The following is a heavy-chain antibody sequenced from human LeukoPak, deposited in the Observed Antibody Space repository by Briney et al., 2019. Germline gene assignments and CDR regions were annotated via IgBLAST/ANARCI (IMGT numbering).Heavy chain of an antibody. V-gene: IGHV3-49*03. CDR1: GFTYGDYA. Sequence: PGGSLRLFCTASGFTYGDYAMSWLRQAPGKGLEWVGFIRSKAYGGTTEYAASVKGRFTISSDDSKSIAYLQMNSLKTEDTAVYYCTRDLSGSYYGYYYYYMDVWGKETTVTVSS. J-gene: IGHJ6*03. D-gene: IGHD1-26*01. CDR3: TRDLSGSYYGYYYYYMDV. CDR2: IRSKAYGGTT.